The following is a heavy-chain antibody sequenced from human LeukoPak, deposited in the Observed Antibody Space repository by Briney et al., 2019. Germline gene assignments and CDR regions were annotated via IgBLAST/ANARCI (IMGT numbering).Heavy chain of an antibody. D-gene: IGHD6-13*01. CDR2: ISSSGSTI. V-gene: IGHV3-11*01. J-gene: IGHJ3*02. CDR3: ASPGAAGSVDAFDI. CDR1: GFTFSDYY. Sequence: PGGSLRLSCAASGFTFSDYYMSWIRQAPGKGLEWVSYISSSGSTIYYADSVKGRFTISRDNAKNSLYLQMNSLRAEDTAVYYCASPGAAGSVDAFDIWGQGTMVTVSS.